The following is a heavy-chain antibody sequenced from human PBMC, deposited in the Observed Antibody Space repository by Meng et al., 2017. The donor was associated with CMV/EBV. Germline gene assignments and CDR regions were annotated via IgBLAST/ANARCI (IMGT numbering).Heavy chain of an antibody. V-gene: IGHV3-30*02. D-gene: IGHD2-21*01. J-gene: IGHJ4*02. CDR1: GFIFSIYG. CDR2: IDYDGRNK. CDR3: AKDNPFGYCGGDCYFRYFDY. Sequence: GESLKISCAASGFIFSIYGMSWVRQAPGKGLEWVAFIDYDGRNKYYADSVKGRFTISRDNSKNTLYLQMNSLRAEDTAVYYCAKDNPFGYCGGDCYFRYFDYWGQGTLVTVSS.